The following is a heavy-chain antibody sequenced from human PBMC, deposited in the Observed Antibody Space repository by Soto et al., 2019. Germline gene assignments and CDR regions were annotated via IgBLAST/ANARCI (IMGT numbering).Heavy chain of an antibody. D-gene: IGHD3-16*01. CDR1: GYTFTGYY. CDR2: INPNSGGT. J-gene: IGHJ5*02. CDR3: ARSHTYANDNWFDP. Sequence: ASVKVSCKASGYTFTGYYMHWVRQAPGQGLEWMGWINPNSGGTNYAQKFQGWVTMTRDTSISTAYMELSRLRSDDTAVYYCARSHTYANDNWFDPWGQGTLVTVSS. V-gene: IGHV1-2*04.